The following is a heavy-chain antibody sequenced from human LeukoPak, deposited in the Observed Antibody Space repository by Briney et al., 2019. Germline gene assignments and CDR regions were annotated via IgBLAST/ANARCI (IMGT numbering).Heavy chain of an antibody. Sequence: SETLSLTCAVYGGSFSGYYWSWIRQPPGKGLEWIGEINHSGSTNYNPSLKSRVTVSVDTSKNQFSLKLSSVTAADTAVYYCARGNSHEDYWGQGTLVTVSS. D-gene: IGHD4-23*01. CDR2: INHSGST. J-gene: IGHJ4*02. CDR3: ARGNSHEDY. CDR1: GGSFSGYY. V-gene: IGHV4-34*01.